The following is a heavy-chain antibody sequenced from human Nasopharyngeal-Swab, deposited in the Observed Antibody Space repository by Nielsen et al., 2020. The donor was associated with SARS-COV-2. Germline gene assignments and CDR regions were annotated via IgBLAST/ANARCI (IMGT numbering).Heavy chain of an antibody. V-gene: IGHV3-21*01. CDR2: ISSSSSYI. Sequence: GESLKISCAASGFTFSSYGMNWVRQAPGKGLEWVSSISSSSSYIYYADSVKGRFTISRDNAKNSLYLQMNSLRAEDTAVYYCARDGGNSSSWYWYYYYMDVWGKGTTVTVSS. CDR3: ARDGGNSSSWYWYYYYMDV. D-gene: IGHD6-13*01. CDR1: GFTFSSYG. J-gene: IGHJ6*03.